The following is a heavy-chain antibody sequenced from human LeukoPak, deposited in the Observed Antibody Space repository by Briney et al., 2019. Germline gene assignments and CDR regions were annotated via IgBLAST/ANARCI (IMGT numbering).Heavy chain of an antibody. Sequence: ASVKVSCKASGYTFTSYYMHWVRQAPGQGLEWMGIINPSGGSTSYAQKFQGRVTMTRDTSTSTVYMELSSLRSEDTAVYYCARDHSSGWRKDAFDIWGQGTMVTVSS. J-gene: IGHJ3*02. CDR3: ARDHSSGWRKDAFDI. D-gene: IGHD6-19*01. V-gene: IGHV1-46*01. CDR2: INPSGGST. CDR1: GYTFTSYY.